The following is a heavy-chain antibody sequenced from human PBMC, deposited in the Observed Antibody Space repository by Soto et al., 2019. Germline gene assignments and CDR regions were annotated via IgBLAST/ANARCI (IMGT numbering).Heavy chain of an antibody. V-gene: IGHV3-74*01. CDR2: IKGDGTGT. Sequence: GGSLRLSCAASGFTFSSYWMHWVRQAPGKGLVWVSHIKGDGTGTTYADSVKGRSTISRDNAKNSLYLQMNSLRDEDTSVYYCARDNGIAGSFDPWGQGTLVTVSS. CDR3: ARDNGIAGSFDP. D-gene: IGHD6-13*01. CDR1: GFTFSSYW. J-gene: IGHJ5*02.